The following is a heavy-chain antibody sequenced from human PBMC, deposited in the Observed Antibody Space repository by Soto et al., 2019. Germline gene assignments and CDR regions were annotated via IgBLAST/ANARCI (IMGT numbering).Heavy chain of an antibody. Sequence: QVHLVQSRVEVKKPGASVKVSCKASGFTIRSYGITWVRQAPGQGLEWMGWISGYSGQTKYAQNVQDRVTMTTDTSTSTAYMELRSLRSDDTAVYYCARSTTKYCSAIYCRQDFDYWGQGTLVTVSS. J-gene: IGHJ4*02. CDR1: GFTIRSYG. V-gene: IGHV1-18*04. CDR2: ISGYSGQT. CDR3: ARSTTKYCSAIYCRQDFDY. D-gene: IGHD2-15*01.